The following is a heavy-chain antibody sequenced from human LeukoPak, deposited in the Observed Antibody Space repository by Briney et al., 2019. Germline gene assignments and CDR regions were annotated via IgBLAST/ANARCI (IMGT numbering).Heavy chain of an antibody. CDR2: IYYSGST. J-gene: IGHJ6*03. D-gene: IGHD5-18*01. V-gene: IGHV4-61*05. CDR1: GASISSSSYY. Sequence: SETLSLTCTVSGASISSSSYYWAWIRQPPGKGLEWIGYIYYSGSTNYNPSLKSRVIISVDTSKNQFSLKLTSVTAADTAVYYCARTTEGGYTYGYFYYYYMDVWGKGTTVTISS. CDR3: ARTTEGGYTYGYFYYYYMDV.